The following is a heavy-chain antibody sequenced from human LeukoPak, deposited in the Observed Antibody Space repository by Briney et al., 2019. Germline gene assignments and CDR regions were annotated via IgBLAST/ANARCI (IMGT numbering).Heavy chain of an antibody. Sequence: SETLSLTCTVSGGSISSFYWSWIRQPPGKGLEWIGYIYYSGSTNYNPSLQSRVTISVDTSKNQFSLMLSSVTAADTAVYYCARITYSSGSYYFDYWGQGTLVTVSS. J-gene: IGHJ4*02. V-gene: IGHV4-59*01. CDR3: ARITYSSGSYYFDY. CDR1: GGSISSFY. D-gene: IGHD6-19*01. CDR2: IYYSGST.